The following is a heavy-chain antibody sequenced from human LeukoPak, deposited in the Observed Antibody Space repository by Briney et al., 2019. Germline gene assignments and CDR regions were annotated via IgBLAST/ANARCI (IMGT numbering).Heavy chain of an antibody. Sequence: GGSLRLSCTVSGFTVSSNSMSWVRQAPGKGLEWVSTISGSGDSTYYADSVKGRFTISRDNSKNTLYLQMNSLRAEDTAVFYCAKVMELYYYGSGSFYYDYWGQGTLVTVSS. CDR1: GFTVSSNS. CDR3: AKVMELYYYGSGSFYYDY. D-gene: IGHD3-10*01. CDR2: ISGSGDST. J-gene: IGHJ4*02. V-gene: IGHV3-23*01.